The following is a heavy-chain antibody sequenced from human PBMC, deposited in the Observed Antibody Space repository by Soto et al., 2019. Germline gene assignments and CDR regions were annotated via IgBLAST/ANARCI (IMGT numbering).Heavy chain of an antibody. CDR1: GFTFSSYA. CDR2: ISGSGGST. V-gene: IGHV3-23*01. J-gene: IGHJ6*02. Sequence: PGGSLRLSCAASGFTFSSYAMSWVRQAPGKGLEWVSAISGSGGSTYYADSVKGRFTISRDNSKNTLYLQMNSLRAEDTAVYYCAKIGMNGSGSLPHEGQPKDYYYYGMDVWGQGTTVTVSS. D-gene: IGHD3-10*01. CDR3: AKIGMNGSGSLPHEGQPKDYYYYGMDV.